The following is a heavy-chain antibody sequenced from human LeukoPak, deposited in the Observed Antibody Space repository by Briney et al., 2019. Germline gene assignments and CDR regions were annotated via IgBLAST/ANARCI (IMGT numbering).Heavy chain of an antibody. CDR3: ARGPYYDILTGSYYFDY. CDR1: GGSFSGYY. V-gene: IGHV4-59*01. CDR2: IYYSGST. Sequence: SETLSLTCAVYGGSFSGYYWSWIRQPPGKGLEWIGYIYYSGSTNYNPSLKSRVTISVDTSKNQFSLKLSSVTAADTAVYYCARGPYYDILTGSYYFDYWGQGTLVTVSS. D-gene: IGHD3-9*01. J-gene: IGHJ4*02.